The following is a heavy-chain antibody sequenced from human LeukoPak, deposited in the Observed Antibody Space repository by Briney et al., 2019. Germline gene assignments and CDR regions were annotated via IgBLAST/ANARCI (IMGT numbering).Heavy chain of an antibody. J-gene: IGHJ3*02. CDR2: ISSSSSYI. D-gene: IGHD2-15*01. CDR1: GFTFSSYS. CDR3: ARDRSCSGGSCYRTRAFDI. Sequence: GGSLRLSCAASGFTFSSYSMNWVRQAPGKGLEWVSSISSSSSYIYYADSVKGRFTTSRDNAKNSLYLQMNSLRAEDTAVYYCARDRSCSGGSCYRTRAFDIWGQGTMVTVSS. V-gene: IGHV3-21*01.